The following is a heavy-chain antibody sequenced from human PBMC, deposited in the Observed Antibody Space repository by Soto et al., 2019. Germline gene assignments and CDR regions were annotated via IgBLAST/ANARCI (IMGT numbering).Heavy chain of an antibody. Sequence: QITLMESGPTLVKPTEPLTLTCTFSGFSLTTRGVGVGWIRQPPGKALEWLAVIYWDDDKRYSPSLKTRLVLTKYTPKNQVVLTMTNMDSVDTATYFCAHIVITFGGVVADDAFDVWGQGTMVTVSS. V-gene: IGHV2-5*02. CDR2: IYWDDDK. CDR1: GFSLTTRGVG. J-gene: IGHJ3*01. CDR3: AHIVITFGGVVADDAFDV. D-gene: IGHD3-16*02.